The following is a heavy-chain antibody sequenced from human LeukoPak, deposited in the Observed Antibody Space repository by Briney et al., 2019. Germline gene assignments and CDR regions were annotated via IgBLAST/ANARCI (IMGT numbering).Heavy chain of an antibody. J-gene: IGHJ4*02. CDR1: GCTFSSYA. CDR3: ARAGTVTNWDYFDY. V-gene: IGHV1-69*04. CDR2: IIPILGIA. Sequence: SVKVSCKASGCTFSSYAISWVRQAPGQGLEWMGRIIPILGIANYAQKFQGRVTITADKSTSTAYMELSSLRSEDTAVYYCARAGTVTNWDYFDYWGQGTLVTVSS. D-gene: IGHD4-17*01.